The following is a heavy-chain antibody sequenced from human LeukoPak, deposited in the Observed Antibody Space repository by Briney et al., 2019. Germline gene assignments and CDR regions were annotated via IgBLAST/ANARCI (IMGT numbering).Heavy chain of an antibody. J-gene: IGHJ6*02. CDR1: GFAFGDHA. D-gene: IGHD5-18*01. CDR2: IRSKAYGGTT. V-gene: IGHV3-49*04. CDR3: SRGSINLWRYDGMDV. Sequence: GGSLRLSCTASGFAFGDHAMSWVRQAPGKGLEWVGFIRSKAYGGTTEYAASVKGRFTIARDDAKSIAYLQMNSLKTEDTAVYFCSRGSINLWRYDGMDVWGQGTTVIVSS.